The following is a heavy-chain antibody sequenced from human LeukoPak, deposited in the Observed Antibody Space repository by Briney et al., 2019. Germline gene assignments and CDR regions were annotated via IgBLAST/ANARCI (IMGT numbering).Heavy chain of an antibody. D-gene: IGHD3-9*01. Sequence: GGTLRLTCAASGFTFDDYGMSWVRHAPGQGLEWDSGINWNGGSTAYADSVKGRFTISRDNAKNSLYLQMSSLRAEDTALYHCARENDILTGYVLYPWGQGTLVTVSS. CDR2: INWNGGST. V-gene: IGHV3-20*01. CDR3: ARENDILTGYVLYP. J-gene: IGHJ5*02. CDR1: GFTFDDYG.